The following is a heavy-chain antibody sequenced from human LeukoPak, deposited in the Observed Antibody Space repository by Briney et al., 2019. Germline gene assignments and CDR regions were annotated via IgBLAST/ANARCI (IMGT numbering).Heavy chain of an antibody. V-gene: IGHV3-23*01. D-gene: IGHD5-12*01. Sequence: GGSLRLSCAASGFSLSNFAMSWVRQAPGKGLEWVSLIIGSSGDTFYADSVKGRLTISRDNSKNRLYLQMNSLRAEDTALYYCAKGAYDYIEMGYFDYWGQGTLGTVSS. CDR2: IIGSSGDT. CDR1: GFSLSNFA. J-gene: IGHJ4*02. CDR3: AKGAYDYIEMGYFDY.